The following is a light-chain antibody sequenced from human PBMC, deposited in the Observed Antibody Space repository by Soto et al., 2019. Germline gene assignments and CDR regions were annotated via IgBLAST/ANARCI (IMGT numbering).Light chain of an antibody. CDR2: VVN. Sequence: QSALTQPASVSGSPGQSITISCTGTSSDVGGYNYVFWYQHHPGKAPKLMIYVVNNRPSGVSDRFSGSKSGNTASLTISGLQAEDEADYYCSSHTSSNTVVFGGGTKVTVL. CDR3: SSHTSSNTVV. CDR1: SSDVGGYNY. J-gene: IGLJ2*01. V-gene: IGLV2-14*01.